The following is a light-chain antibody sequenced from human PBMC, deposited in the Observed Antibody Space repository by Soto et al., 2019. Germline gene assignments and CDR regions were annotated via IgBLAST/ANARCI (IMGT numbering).Light chain of an antibody. J-gene: IGKJ3*01. CDR3: HKYNRALQT. Sequence: DIQMTQSPSSLSASVGDRVTISCRASQGISNHLAWYQQKPGKVPELLIYAPSTLQSGVPSQISDSRSGTDITLTNSSLQPEDGGTYYCHKYNRALQTFGPRTKVDI. V-gene: IGKV1-27*01. CDR1: QGISNH. CDR2: APS.